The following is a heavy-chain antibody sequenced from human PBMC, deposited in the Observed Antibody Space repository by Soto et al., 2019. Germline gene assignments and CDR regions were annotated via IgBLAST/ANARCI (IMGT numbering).Heavy chain of an antibody. Sequence: SVKVSCKASGGTFSSYAISWVRQAPGQGLEWMGRIIPILGIANYAQKFQGRVTITADKSTSTAYMELGSLRSEDTAVYYCARATYDSSGYYSNDAFDIWGQGTMVTVSS. D-gene: IGHD3-22*01. J-gene: IGHJ3*02. V-gene: IGHV1-69*04. CDR1: GGTFSSYA. CDR3: ARATYDSSGYYSNDAFDI. CDR2: IIPILGIA.